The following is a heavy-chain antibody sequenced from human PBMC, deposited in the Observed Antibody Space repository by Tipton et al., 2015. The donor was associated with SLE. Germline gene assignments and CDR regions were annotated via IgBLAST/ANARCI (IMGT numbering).Heavy chain of an antibody. J-gene: IGHJ3*02. Sequence: SLRLSCAASGFIFSNYEMNWFRQAPGEGLEWISYITASGSSTLYAESVKGRFTISRDNTKNSLYLQMNSLRAEDTAVYYCARGILGDPVAFDMWGQGTMAIVSS. V-gene: IGHV3-48*03. D-gene: IGHD1-26*01. CDR3: ARGILGDPVAFDM. CDR2: ITASGSST. CDR1: GFIFSNYE.